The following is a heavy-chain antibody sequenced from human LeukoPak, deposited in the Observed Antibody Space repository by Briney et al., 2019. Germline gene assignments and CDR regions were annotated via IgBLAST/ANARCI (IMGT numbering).Heavy chain of an antibody. J-gene: IGHJ5*02. D-gene: IGHD3-10*01. CDR1: GGSISGYY. CDR2: VYTSGTT. CDR3: ARGFGHP. V-gene: IGHV4-4*07. Sequence: SETLSLTCTVSGGSISGYYWSWFRQPAGKGLEWIGRVYTSGTTNYNPSLKSRVTMSIDTSKNQFSLKLTSVTAADTAVYYCARGFGHPWGQGTLVTVSS.